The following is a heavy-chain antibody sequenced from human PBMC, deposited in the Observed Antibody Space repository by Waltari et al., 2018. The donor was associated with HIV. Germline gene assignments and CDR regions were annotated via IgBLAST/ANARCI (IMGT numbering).Heavy chain of an antibody. CDR3: ARMHRYYGSDQSRYFYFGFDV. Sequence: EVQLVESGGDLTKPGGSLRLLGVISRFAVTSNYTHGGPQAPGKGLGGVSFIYSNSNTYYVDSGKGRFTIFRDNSKNTVYLQMNSLRAEDTAVYYCARMHRYYGSDQSRYFYFGFDVWGQGTTVTVS. CDR2: IYSNSNT. CDR1: RFAVTSNY. J-gene: IGHJ6*02. D-gene: IGHD3-10*01. V-gene: IGHV3-53*01.